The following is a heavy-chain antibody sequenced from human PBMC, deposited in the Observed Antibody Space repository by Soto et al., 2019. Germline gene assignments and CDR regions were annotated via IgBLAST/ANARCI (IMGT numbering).Heavy chain of an antibody. CDR2: IIPIFGTA. Sequence: ASVKVSCKASGGTFSSYAISWVRQAPGQGLEWMGGIIPIFGTANYAQKFQGRVTITADESTSTAYMELSSLRSEDTAVYYCAREDIVVVPAAGANYYYGMDVWG. V-gene: IGHV1-69*13. CDR3: AREDIVVVPAAGANYYYGMDV. CDR1: GGTFSSYA. J-gene: IGHJ6*02. D-gene: IGHD2-2*01.